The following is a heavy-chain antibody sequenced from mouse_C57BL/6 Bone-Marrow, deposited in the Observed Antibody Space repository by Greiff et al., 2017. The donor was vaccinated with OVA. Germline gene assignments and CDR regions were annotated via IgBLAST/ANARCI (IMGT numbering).Heavy chain of an antibody. D-gene: IGHD2-3*01. CDR1: GFNIKDDY. V-gene: IGHV14-4*01. CDR2: IDPENGDT. Sequence: EVHVVESGAELVRPGASVKLSCTASGFNIKDDYMHWVKQRPEQGLEWIGWIDPENGDTEYSSKFQGKATLTADKSSNTAYLQLSSLTAEDTAVYYCTTRDGYYSWFAYWGQGTLVTVSA. J-gene: IGHJ3*01. CDR3: TTRDGYYSWFAY.